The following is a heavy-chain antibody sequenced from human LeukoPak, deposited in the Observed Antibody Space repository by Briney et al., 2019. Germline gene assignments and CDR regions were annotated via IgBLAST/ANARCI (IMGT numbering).Heavy chain of an antibody. Sequence: PSETLSLTCAVYGESFSGYYWNWIRQPPGKGLEWIGEAHHSGSTKYNPSLKSRVTISVDASKNQFSLKLSSVTAADTAVYYCARHYDSSGYWYYFDYWGQGALVTVSS. V-gene: IGHV4-34*01. CDR3: ARHYDSSGYWYYFDY. D-gene: IGHD3-22*01. CDR1: GESFSGYY. J-gene: IGHJ4*02. CDR2: AHHSGST.